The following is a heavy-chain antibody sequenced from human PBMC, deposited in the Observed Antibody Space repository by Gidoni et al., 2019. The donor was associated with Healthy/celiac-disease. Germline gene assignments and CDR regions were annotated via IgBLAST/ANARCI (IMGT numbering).Heavy chain of an antibody. D-gene: IGHD3-16*01. CDR3: ARDPINYDYGRMGGMDV. Sequence: EVQLVESGGGLVQPGGSLRLSCAASGFTFSSYSMNWVRQAPGKGLEWVSYISSSSSTIYYADSVKGRFTISRDNAKNSLYLQMNSLRDEDTAVYYCARDPINYDYGRMGGMDVWGQGTTVTVSS. CDR1: GFTFSSYS. V-gene: IGHV3-48*02. J-gene: IGHJ6*02. CDR2: ISSSSSTI.